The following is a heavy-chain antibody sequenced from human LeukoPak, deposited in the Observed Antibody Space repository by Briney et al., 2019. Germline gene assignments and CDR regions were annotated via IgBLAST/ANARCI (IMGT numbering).Heavy chain of an antibody. V-gene: IGHV3-23*01. CDR1: GFCFGDHG. D-gene: IGHD3-16*01. J-gene: IGHJ4*02. CDR3: AKYGGHPLPHYYLDY. CDR2: IIDDGHTT. Sequence: GGSLRLSCSASGFCFGDHGMSWVRQAPGKGLEWGSLIIDDGHTTSYADSVKGRFTISRDNSKNTLFLQMNSLRAEDTAVYYCAKYGGHPLPHYYLDYWGQGTQVTVSS.